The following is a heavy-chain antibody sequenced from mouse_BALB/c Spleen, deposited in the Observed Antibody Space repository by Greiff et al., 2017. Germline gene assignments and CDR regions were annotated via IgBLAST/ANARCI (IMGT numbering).Heavy chain of an antibody. J-gene: IGHJ3*01. V-gene: IGHV14-3*02. CDR2: IDPANGNT. Sequence: DVQLVESGAELVKPGASVKLSCTASGFNIKDTYMHWVKQRPEQGLEWIGRIDPANGNTKYDPKFQGKATITADTSSNTAYLQLSSLTSEDTAVYYCARSLRPAWFAYWGQGTLVTVSA. CDR3: ARSLRPAWFAY. CDR1: GFNIKDTY. D-gene: IGHD1-2*01.